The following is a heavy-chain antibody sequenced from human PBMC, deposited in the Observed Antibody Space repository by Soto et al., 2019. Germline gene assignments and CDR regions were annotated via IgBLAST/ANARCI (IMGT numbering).Heavy chain of an antibody. Sequence: GGSLRLSCAASGFTVSSNYMSWVRQAPGKGLEWVSVIYSGGSTYYADSVKGRFTISRDNSKNTLYLQMNSLRAEDTAVYYCARVPSSSYYYYYGMDVWGQGTTVTVS. CDR1: GFTVSSNY. CDR3: ARVPSSSYYYYYGMDV. V-gene: IGHV3-53*01. J-gene: IGHJ6*02. D-gene: IGHD6-6*01. CDR2: IYSGGST.